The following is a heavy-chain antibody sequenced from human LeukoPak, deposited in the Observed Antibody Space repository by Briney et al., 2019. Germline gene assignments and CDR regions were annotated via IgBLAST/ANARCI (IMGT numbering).Heavy chain of an antibody. Sequence: ASVKVSCKTSGYTFTSYDMNWVRQAAGQGLEWMGWTSPNAGYIYYARKFQGRMTMATNTATRTVYMELSRLRSEDTAVYYCATSRYCSNGVCPFDYWGQGTLVTVSS. CDR3: ATSRYCSNGVCPFDY. J-gene: IGHJ4*02. V-gene: IGHV1-8*01. CDR1: GYTFTSYD. CDR2: TSPNAGYI. D-gene: IGHD2-8*01.